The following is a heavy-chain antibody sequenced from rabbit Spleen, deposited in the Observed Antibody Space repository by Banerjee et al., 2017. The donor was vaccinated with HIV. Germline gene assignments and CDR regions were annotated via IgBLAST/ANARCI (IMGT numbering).Heavy chain of an antibody. Sequence: QSLEESGGDLVKPGASLTLTCTASGFSFSSRYYMNWVRQAPGKGLEWIACIDAGSSGDTYYASWAKGRFTISKTSSTTVTLQMTSLTAADTATYFCARDLVGVIGWNFYLWGPGTLVTVS. D-gene: IGHD1-1*01. CDR3: ARDLVGVIGWNFYL. CDR1: GFSFSSRYY. V-gene: IGHV1S40*01. CDR2: IDAGSSGDT. J-gene: IGHJ4*01.